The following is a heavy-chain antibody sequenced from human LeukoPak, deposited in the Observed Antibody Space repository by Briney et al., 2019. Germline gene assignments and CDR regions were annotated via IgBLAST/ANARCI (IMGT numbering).Heavy chain of an antibody. D-gene: IGHD3-3*01. CDR3: AGDYYDFWSGYSYYFDY. Sequence: SETLSLICTVSGGSISSSSYYWGWIRQPPGKGLEWIGSIYYSGSTYYNPSLKSRVTISVDTSKNQFSLKLSSVTAADTAVYYCAGDYYDFWSGYSYYFDYWGQGTLVTVSS. J-gene: IGHJ4*02. CDR2: IYYSGST. V-gene: IGHV4-39*01. CDR1: GGSISSSSYY.